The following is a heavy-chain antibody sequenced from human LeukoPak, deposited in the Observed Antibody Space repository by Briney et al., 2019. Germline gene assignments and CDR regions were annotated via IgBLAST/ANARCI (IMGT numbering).Heavy chain of an antibody. CDR2: IYTSGST. J-gene: IGHJ4*02. V-gene: IGHV4-61*02. CDR3: ARGRTYYYDSSGDFDY. D-gene: IGHD3-22*01. Sequence: SETLSLTRTVSGGSISSGSYYWSWIRQPAGKGLEWIGRIYTSGSTNYNPSLKSRVTISVDTSKNQFSLKLSSVTAADTAVYYCARGRTYYYDSSGDFDYWGQGTLVTVSS. CDR1: GGSISSGSYY.